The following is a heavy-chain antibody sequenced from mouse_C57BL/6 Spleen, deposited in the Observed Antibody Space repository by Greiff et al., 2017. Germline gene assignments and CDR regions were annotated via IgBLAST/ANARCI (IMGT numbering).Heavy chain of an antibody. V-gene: IGHV1-55*01. Sequence: QVQLQQPGAELVKPGASVKMSCKASGYTFTSYWITWVKQRPGQGLEWIGDIYPGSGSTNYNEKFKSKATLTVDTSSSTAYMQLSSLTSEDSAVYYCARWITTVVTHDYWGQGTTLTVSS. CDR1: GYTFTSYW. D-gene: IGHD1-1*01. CDR2: IYPGSGST. CDR3: ARWITTVVTHDY. J-gene: IGHJ2*01.